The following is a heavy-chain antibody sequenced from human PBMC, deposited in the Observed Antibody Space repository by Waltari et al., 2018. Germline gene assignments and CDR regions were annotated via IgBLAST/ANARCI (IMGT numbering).Heavy chain of an antibody. CDR1: GDTCHRSD. Sequence: QVQLVQSGAEVNKPGSSVTVSCKASGDTCHRSDINWVRQATGQGVEWMGWMNPNSGNTGYAQKFQGRVTITRNTSISTAYMGLSSLRSEETAVYYCARGGRGKRYYFDYWGQGTLVTVSS. CDR2: MNPNSGNT. V-gene: IGHV1-8*03. CDR3: ARGGRGKRYYFDY. J-gene: IGHJ4*02. D-gene: IGHD2-15*01.